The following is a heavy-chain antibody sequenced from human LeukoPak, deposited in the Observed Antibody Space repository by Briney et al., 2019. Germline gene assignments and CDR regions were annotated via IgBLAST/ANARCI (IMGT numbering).Heavy chain of an antibody. Sequence: GGSLRLSCAASGFTFSSYSMNWVRQAPGKGLEWVSAISGSGGSTYYADSVKGRFTTSRDNSKNTLYLQMNSLRAEDTAVYYCAKDLAYCGGDCYSDYWGQGTLVTVSS. V-gene: IGHV3-23*01. CDR1: GFTFSSYS. CDR3: AKDLAYCGGDCYSDY. D-gene: IGHD2-21*02. J-gene: IGHJ4*02. CDR2: ISGSGGST.